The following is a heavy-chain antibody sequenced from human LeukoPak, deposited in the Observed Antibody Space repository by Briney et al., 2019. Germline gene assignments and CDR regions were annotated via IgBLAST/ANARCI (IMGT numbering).Heavy chain of an antibody. J-gene: IGHJ6*03. CDR1: GGSISSSSYY. D-gene: IGHD2-15*01. CDR3: ARVALGECSGGSCYSGYYYMDV. CDR2: IYYSGST. Sequence: SSETLPLTCTVSGGSISSSSYYWGWIRQPPGKGLEWIGSIYYSGSTYYNPSLKSRVTISVDTSKNQFSLKLSSVTAADTAVYYCARVALGECSGGSCYSGYYYMDVWGKGTTVTVSS. V-gene: IGHV4-39*01.